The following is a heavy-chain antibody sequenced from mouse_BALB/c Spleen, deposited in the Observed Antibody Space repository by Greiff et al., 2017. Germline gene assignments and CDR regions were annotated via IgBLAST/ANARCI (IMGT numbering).Heavy chain of an antibody. V-gene: IGHV5-4*02. CDR1: GFTFSDYY. CDR2: ISDGGSYT. D-gene: IGHD1-1*01. CDR3: ARDREYGSSTYAMDY. J-gene: IGHJ4*01. Sequence: LVESGGGLVKPGGSLKLSCAASGFTFSDYYMYWVRQTPEKRLEWVATISDGGSYTYYPDSVKGRFTISRDNAKNNLYLQMSSLKSEDTAMYYCARDREYGSSTYAMDYWGQGTSVTVSS.